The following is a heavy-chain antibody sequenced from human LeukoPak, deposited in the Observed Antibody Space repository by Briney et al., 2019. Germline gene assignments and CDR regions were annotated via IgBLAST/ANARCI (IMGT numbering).Heavy chain of an antibody. D-gene: IGHD4-17*01. CDR3: ARSDYGDYEGH. CDR2: IYHSGST. CDR1: GYSISSGYY. J-gene: IGHJ4*02. Sequence: SETLSLTCTVSGYSISSGYYWGWIRQPPGKGLEWIGSIYHSGSTYYNPSLKSRVTISVDTSKNQFSLKLSSVTAADTAVYYCARSDYGDYEGHWGQGTLVTVSS. V-gene: IGHV4-38-2*02.